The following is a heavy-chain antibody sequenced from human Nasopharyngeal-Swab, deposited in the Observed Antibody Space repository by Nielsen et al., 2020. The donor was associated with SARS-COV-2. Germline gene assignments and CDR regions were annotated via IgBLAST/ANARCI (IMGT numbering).Heavy chain of an antibody. Sequence: SETLSLTCSVSGDSIISYYWSWIRQPPGKGLEWIGYIYYSGSTNYNPSLKSRVTISVDTSKNQFSLKLSSVTAADTAVYYCAREDRGYCSGGSCYKNFDYWGQGTLVTVSS. D-gene: IGHD2-15*01. CDR2: IYYSGST. CDR3: AREDRGYCSGGSCYKNFDY. J-gene: IGHJ4*02. CDR1: GDSIISYY. V-gene: IGHV4-59*01.